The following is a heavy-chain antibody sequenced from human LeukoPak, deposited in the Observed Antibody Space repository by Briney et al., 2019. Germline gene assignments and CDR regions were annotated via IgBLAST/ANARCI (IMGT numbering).Heavy chain of an antibody. Sequence: GGSLRLSCAASGFTFSSYSMNWVRQAPGKGLEWVSYISSSSSTIYYADSVKGRFTISRDSAKNSLYLQMSSLRDEDTAVYYCARDRQGDYASDYWGLGTLVTVSS. D-gene: IGHD4-17*01. CDR3: ARDRQGDYASDY. J-gene: IGHJ4*02. V-gene: IGHV3-48*02. CDR1: GFTFSSYS. CDR2: ISSSSSTI.